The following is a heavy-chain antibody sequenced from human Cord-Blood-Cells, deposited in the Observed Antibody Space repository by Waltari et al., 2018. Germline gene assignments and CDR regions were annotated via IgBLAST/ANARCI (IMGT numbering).Heavy chain of an antibody. V-gene: IGHV4-34*01. CDR2: INHSGST. J-gene: IGHJ3*02. CDR1: GGSFSGYY. Sequence: QVQLQQWGAGLLKPSETLSLTCAVYGGSFSGYYWSWIRRPPGKGLEWIGEINHSGSTNYNPSLKSRVTISVDTSKNQCSLKLSSVTAADTAVYYCARLPSSSSAFDIWGQGTMVTVSS. CDR3: ARLPSSSSAFDI. D-gene: IGHD6-6*01.